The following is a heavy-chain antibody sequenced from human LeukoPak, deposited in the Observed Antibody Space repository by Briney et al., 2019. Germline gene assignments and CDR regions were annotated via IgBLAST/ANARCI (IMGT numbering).Heavy chain of an antibody. Sequence: ASVKLSCKASGYTFTGYYMHWVRHAPRQGLEWMGWINPKSGGTNYAEKFQGRVTMTRDTSISTAYMELSRLRSDDTAVYYCARADGYDYWGQGTLVPVSS. CDR2: INPKSGGT. J-gene: IGHJ4*02. CDR3: ARADGYDY. D-gene: IGHD5-24*01. CDR1: GYTFTGYY. V-gene: IGHV1-2*02.